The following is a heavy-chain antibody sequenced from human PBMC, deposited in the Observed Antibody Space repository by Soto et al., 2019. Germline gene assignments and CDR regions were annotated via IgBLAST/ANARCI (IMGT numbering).Heavy chain of an antibody. CDR3: AREGRLQLWLRYYGMDV. J-gene: IGHJ6*02. CDR2: ISSSSSTI. V-gene: IGHV3-48*02. D-gene: IGHD5-18*01. CDR1: GFTFSSYS. Sequence: GGSLRLSCAASGFTFSSYSMNWVRQAPGKGLEWVSYISSSSSTIYYADSVKGRFTISRDNAKNSLYLQMNSLRDEDTAVYYCAREGRLQLWLRYYGMDVWGQGTTVTVS.